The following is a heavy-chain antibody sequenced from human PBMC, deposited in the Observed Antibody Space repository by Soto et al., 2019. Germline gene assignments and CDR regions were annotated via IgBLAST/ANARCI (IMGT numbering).Heavy chain of an antibody. CDR2: FYNSGKT. Sequence: PSVTMSLTWSVTYVSISNHYWSWIRQPPGKGLEWIGYFYNSGKTNYNPSLKGRVTISVDTSKNQVSLKLTSVTAADTAVYYCARPQGGGWYFLDYWGQGTLVTVS. V-gene: IGHV4-59*11. D-gene: IGHD6-19*01. J-gene: IGHJ4*02. CDR3: ARPQGGGWYFLDY. CDR1: YVSISNHY.